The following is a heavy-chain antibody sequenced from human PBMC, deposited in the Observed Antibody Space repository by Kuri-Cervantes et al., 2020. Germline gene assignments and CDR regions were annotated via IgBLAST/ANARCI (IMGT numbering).Heavy chain of an antibody. Sequence: SVKVSFKASGGTFSSYAISWVRQAPGQGLEWMGGIIPIFGTANYAQKFQGRVTITADESTSTAYMELSSLRSEDTAVYYCARSLSSGWYYFDYWGQGTLVTVSS. V-gene: IGHV1-69*13. D-gene: IGHD6-19*01. CDR3: ARSLSSGWYYFDY. CDR1: GGTFSSYA. J-gene: IGHJ4*02. CDR2: IIPIFGTA.